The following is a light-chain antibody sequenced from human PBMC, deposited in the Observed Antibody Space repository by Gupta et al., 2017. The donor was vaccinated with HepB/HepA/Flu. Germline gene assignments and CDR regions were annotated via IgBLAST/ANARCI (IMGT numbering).Light chain of an antibody. Sequence: DIQMTQSPSTLSASVGDRVTITCRASQSISSWLAWYQQKPGKVPKLLIYKASSLESGVPSRFSGSGSGTEFTLTTSSLQPDDFATYYCQQYNSYSWTFGQGTKVEIK. CDR2: KAS. V-gene: IGKV1-5*03. CDR1: QSISSW. CDR3: QQYNSYSWT. J-gene: IGKJ1*01.